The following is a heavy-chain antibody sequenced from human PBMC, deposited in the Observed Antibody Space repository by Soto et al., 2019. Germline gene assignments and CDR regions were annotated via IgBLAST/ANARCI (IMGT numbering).Heavy chain of an antibody. CDR3: VGCQDYFDY. CDR2: ISYEGSNK. D-gene: IGHD3-10*01. Sequence: QVQLVESGGGVVQPGRSLRLSCAASGFPFSSYGMHWVREAPGKGLEWVAVISYEGSNKYYADSVKGRLTISKDNTASRLYLKMNSQRPEDTALYDCVGCQDYFDYRGQGTLGTVS. CDR1: GFPFSSYG. V-gene: IGHV3-30*03. J-gene: IGHJ4*02.